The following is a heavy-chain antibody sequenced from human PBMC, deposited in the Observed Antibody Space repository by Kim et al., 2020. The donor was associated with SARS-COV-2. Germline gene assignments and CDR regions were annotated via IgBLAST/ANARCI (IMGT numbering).Heavy chain of an antibody. CDR3: ARLYYYDSSGYLFDY. CDR2: IYSGGST. J-gene: IGHJ4*02. D-gene: IGHD3-22*01. Sequence: GGSLRLSCAASGFTVSSNYMSWVRQAPGKGLEWVSVIYSGGSTYYADSVKGRFTISRDNSKNTLYLQMNSLRAEDTAVYYCARLYYYDSSGYLFDYWGQGTLVTVSS. V-gene: IGHV3-53*01. CDR1: GFTVSSNY.